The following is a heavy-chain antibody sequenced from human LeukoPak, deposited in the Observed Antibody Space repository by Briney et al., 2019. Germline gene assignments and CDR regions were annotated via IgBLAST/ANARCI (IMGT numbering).Heavy chain of an antibody. CDR1: TFTFSSYW. Sequence: GGSLRLSCAASTFTFSSYWMTWVRQAPGKGLEWVANIKQDRSEKYYVDSVKGRFTISRDNAKNSLYLHMNSLRAEDTAVYSCAKNADRGAYCRGGSCYPYYYYYMDVWGTGTTVTISS. CDR3: AKNADRGAYCRGGSCYPYYYYYMDV. CDR2: IKQDRSEK. D-gene: IGHD2-15*01. J-gene: IGHJ6*03. V-gene: IGHV3-7*01.